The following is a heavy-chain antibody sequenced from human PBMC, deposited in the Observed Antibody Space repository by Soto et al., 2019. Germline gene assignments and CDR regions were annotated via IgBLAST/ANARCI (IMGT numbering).Heavy chain of an antibody. Sequence: SETLSLTCTVSSGSISSSSYYWSWIRQPPGKGLECIGYIYYSGSTKYNPSLKSRVTVSVDTSKNQFSLELSSLRSEDTAVYYCARVGVGCSSTSCSLDYWGQGTLVTVSS. V-gene: IGHV4-61*01. J-gene: IGHJ4*02. D-gene: IGHD2-2*01. CDR2: IYYSGST. CDR3: ARVGVGCSSTSCSLDY. CDR1: SGSISSSSYY.